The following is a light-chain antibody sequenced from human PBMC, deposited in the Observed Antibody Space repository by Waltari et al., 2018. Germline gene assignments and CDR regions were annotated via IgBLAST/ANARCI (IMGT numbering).Light chain of an antibody. V-gene: IGLV2-14*01. CDR3: SSYTTKTTLV. Sequence: QSGLTQPASVSGSPGQSITISCTGASSAVGGRDFVSWYQQHPGKAPKLLIFDVSKRPSGFSNRFSASKSGNTASLTISGLQAEDEADYYCSSYTTKTTLVFGGGTKLTVL. J-gene: IGLJ3*02. CDR2: DVS. CDR1: SSAVGGRDF.